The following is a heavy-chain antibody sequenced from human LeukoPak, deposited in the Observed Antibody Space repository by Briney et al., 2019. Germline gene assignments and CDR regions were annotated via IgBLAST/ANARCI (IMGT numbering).Heavy chain of an antibody. CDR3: ARHWYYYDSSVRDAFDI. Sequence: PSETLSLTCTVSGGSISSSSYYWGWIRQPPGKGLEWIGSIYYSGSTYFNPSLKSRVTISVDTSKNQFSLKLSSVTAADTAVYYCARHWYYYDSSVRDAFDIWGQGTMVTVSS. J-gene: IGHJ3*02. CDR2: IYYSGST. V-gene: IGHV4-39*01. CDR1: GGSISSSSYY. D-gene: IGHD3-22*01.